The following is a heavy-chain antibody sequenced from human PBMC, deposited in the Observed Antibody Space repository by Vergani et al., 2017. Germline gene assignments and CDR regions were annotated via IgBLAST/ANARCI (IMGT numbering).Heavy chain of an antibody. J-gene: IGHJ5*02. CDR3: ARGCRSIAAAGIWFDP. CDR1: GGSISSSSYY. V-gene: IGHV4-39*07. CDR2: IYYSGST. D-gene: IGHD6-13*01. Sequence: QLQLQESGPGLVKPSETLSLTCTVSGGSISSSSYYWGCIRQPPGKGLEWIGSIYYSGSTYYNPSLKSRVTISVDTSKNQFSLKLSSVTAEDTAVYYCARGCRSIAAAGIWFDPWGQGTLVTVSS.